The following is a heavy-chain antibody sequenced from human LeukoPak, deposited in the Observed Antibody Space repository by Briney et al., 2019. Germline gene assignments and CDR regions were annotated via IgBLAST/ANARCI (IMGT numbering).Heavy chain of an antibody. CDR3: ARFGVDYDMDV. V-gene: IGHV4-59*11. Sequence: SETLSLTCTVSGGSINGHYWTWIRQPPGKGLEWIGQIHYSGRADYNPSLKRRVTISVDTSKNRISLNLNSVTAADTAVYYCARFGVDYDMDVWGQGTTVAVSS. J-gene: IGHJ6*02. CDR1: GGSINGHY. CDR2: IHYSGRA. D-gene: IGHD3-16*01.